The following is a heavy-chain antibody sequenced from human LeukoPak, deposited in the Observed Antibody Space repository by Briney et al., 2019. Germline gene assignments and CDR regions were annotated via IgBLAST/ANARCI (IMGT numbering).Heavy chain of an antibody. CDR3: ASDRAYYGSGSYRGEAFDI. D-gene: IGHD3-10*01. Sequence: PGGSLRLSCAASGFTFSSYTMNWVRQAPGKGLEWVSSISAIGRYIYYADSMKGRFTISRDNAKNSLYLQMNSLRAEDTAVYYCASDRAYYGSGSYRGEAFDIWGRGTLVTVSS. CDR1: GFTFSSYT. V-gene: IGHV3-21*01. CDR2: ISAIGRYI. J-gene: IGHJ3*02.